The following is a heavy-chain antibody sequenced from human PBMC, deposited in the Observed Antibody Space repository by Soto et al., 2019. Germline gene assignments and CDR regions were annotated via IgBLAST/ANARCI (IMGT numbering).Heavy chain of an antibody. CDR2: IIPIFGTA. V-gene: IGHV1-69*12. CDR3: ARGGRDGYNREFAY. J-gene: IGHJ4*02. CDR1: RGTFSSYA. Sequence: QVHLVQSGAEVKTPGSSVKVSCKTSRGTFSSYAISWVRLAPGQGLEWMGGIIPIFGTAKYAQKSQGRLTIXAXEXXNTAYMELSSLRSEDTAVYYCARGGRDGYNREFAYWGQGTLVTVSS. D-gene: IGHD1-1*01.